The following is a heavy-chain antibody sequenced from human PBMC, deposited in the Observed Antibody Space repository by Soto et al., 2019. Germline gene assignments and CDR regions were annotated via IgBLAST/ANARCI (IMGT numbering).Heavy chain of an antibody. V-gene: IGHV3-48*02. J-gene: IGHJ4*02. CDR2: ISISSRTI. CDR1: GFTLSGYS. Sequence: PGGSLRLSCAASGFTLSGYSMSWVRQAPGKGLEWISYISISSRTIYYAESVKGRFTISRDNAKNSLYLQMNSLRDEDTAVYYCAGVGEGWLETNTFDYWGQGALVTVSS. CDR3: AGVGEGWLETNTFDY. D-gene: IGHD3-16*01.